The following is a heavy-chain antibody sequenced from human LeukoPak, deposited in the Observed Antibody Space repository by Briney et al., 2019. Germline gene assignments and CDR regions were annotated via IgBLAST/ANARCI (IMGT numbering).Heavy chain of an antibody. CDR3: ARGRGDDAFDI. J-gene: IGHJ3*02. V-gene: IGHV3-13*01. CDR1: GFTFSSYD. CDR2: IGTAGDT. Sequence: AGGSLRLSCAASGFTFSSYDMHWDRQATGKGLEWVSAIGTAGDTHYPGSVKGRFTISRENAKNSLYLQMNSLRAGDTAVYYCARGRGDDAFDIWGQGTMVTVSS. D-gene: IGHD3-10*01.